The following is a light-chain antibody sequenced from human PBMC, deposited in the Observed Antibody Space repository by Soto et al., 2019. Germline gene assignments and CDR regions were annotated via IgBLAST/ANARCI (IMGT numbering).Light chain of an antibody. CDR3: SSYTSSSTVV. Sequence: QPVLTQPASVSGSPGQSITISCAGTSSDVGGYNYVSWYQQYPGKAPKLMIYEVRNRPSGVSNRFSGSKSGNTASLTISGLQAEDEADYYCSSYTSSSTVVFGGGTQLTVL. J-gene: IGLJ2*01. CDR2: EVR. CDR1: SSDVGGYNY. V-gene: IGLV2-14*01.